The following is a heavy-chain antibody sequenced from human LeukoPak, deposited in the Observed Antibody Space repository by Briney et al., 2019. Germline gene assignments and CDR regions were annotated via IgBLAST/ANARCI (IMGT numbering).Heavy chain of an antibody. D-gene: IGHD6-19*01. CDR2: IIPIFGTA. Sequence: ASVKVSCKASGYTFTSYAMHWVRQAPGQGLEWMGGIIPIFGTANYAQKFQGRVTITADESTSTAYMELSSLRSEDTAVYYCARAIAVAGWFDPWGQGTLVTVSS. CDR3: ARAIAVAGWFDP. V-gene: IGHV1-69*13. J-gene: IGHJ5*02. CDR1: GYTFTSYA.